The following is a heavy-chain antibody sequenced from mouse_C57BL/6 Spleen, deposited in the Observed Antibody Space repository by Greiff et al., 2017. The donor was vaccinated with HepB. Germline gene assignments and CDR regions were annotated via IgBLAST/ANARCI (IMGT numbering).Heavy chain of an antibody. Sequence: VQLQQSGAELVRPGASVTLSCKASGYTFTDYEMHWVKQTPVHGLEWIGAIDPETGGTAYNQKFKGKAILTADKSSSSAYMELRSLTSEDSAVYYCTSSMGGYWYFDVWGTGTTVTVSS. V-gene: IGHV1-15*01. J-gene: IGHJ1*03. CDR3: TSSMGGYWYFDV. CDR2: IDPETGGT. CDR1: GYTFTDYE. D-gene: IGHD2-10*02.